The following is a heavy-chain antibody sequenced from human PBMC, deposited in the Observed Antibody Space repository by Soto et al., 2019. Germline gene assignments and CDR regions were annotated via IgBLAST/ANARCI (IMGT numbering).Heavy chain of an antibody. J-gene: IGHJ4*02. D-gene: IGHD2-2*01. CDR2: INSRGGST. CDR3: AKDGSSTSCYAFDY. CDR1: GFNFSSYA. Sequence: EVQLLESGGGLVQPGGSLRLSCAASGFNFSSYAMSWFRQAPGKGLEWVSAINSRGGSTYYADSVKGRFTISRDSSKNTLYLQMNSLRAEDTAVYYCAKDGSSTSCYAFDYWGQGTLVTVSS. V-gene: IGHV3-23*01.